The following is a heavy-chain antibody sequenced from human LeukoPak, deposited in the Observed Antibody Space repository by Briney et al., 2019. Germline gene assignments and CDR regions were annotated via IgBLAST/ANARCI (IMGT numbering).Heavy chain of an antibody. J-gene: IGHJ4*02. V-gene: IGHV1-69*05. CDR2: IIPIFGTA. D-gene: IGHD2-15*01. CDR1: GGTFSSYA. Sequence: SVKVSCKAPGGTFSSYAISWVRQAPGQGLEWMGGIIPIFGTANYAQKFQGRVTITTDESTSTAYMELSSLRSEDTAVYYCARVQGRDCSGGSCYYFDYWGQGTLVTVSS. CDR3: ARVQGRDCSGGSCYYFDY.